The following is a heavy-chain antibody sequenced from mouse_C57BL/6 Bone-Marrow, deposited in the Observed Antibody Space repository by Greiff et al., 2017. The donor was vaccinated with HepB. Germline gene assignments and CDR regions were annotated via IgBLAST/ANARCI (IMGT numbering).Heavy chain of an antibody. J-gene: IGHJ1*03. Sequence: EVQLQQSVAELVRPGASVKLSCTASGFNIKNTYMHWVKQRPEQGLEWIGRIDPANGNTKYAPKFQGKATITADTSSNTAYLQLSSLTSEDTAIYYCASQYYYGSSHWYFDVWGTGTTVTVSS. CDR3: ASQYYYGSSHWYFDV. CDR1: GFNIKNTY. D-gene: IGHD1-1*01. V-gene: IGHV14-3*01. CDR2: IDPANGNT.